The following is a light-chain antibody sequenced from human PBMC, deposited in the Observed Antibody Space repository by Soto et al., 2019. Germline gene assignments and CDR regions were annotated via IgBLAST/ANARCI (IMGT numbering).Light chain of an antibody. J-gene: IGLJ2*01. CDR3: CSYAGRVVV. CDR1: SSDVGGYTY. V-gene: IGLV2-11*01. Sequence: QSALTQPRSVSGSPGQSVSISCTGTSSDVGGYTYVSWYQQHPGKAPKLMIYDVSKRPSGVPDRFSGSKSGNTASLTISGLQAEDEADYYCCSYAGRVVVFGVGTKVTVL. CDR2: DVS.